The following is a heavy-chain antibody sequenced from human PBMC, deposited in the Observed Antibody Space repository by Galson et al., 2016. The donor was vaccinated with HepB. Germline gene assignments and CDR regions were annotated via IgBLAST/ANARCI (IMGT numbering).Heavy chain of an antibody. J-gene: IGHJ6*02. V-gene: IGHV1-2*02. Sequence: SVKVSCKASGYTFSGHYMHWVRQAPGQGLEWMGWINTNTGATNYPQKFRGGATMTRDTSTSTAYMELSRLRSDDTAVYYCARGGYCSSVNCPYSNPAYGLDIWGQGTTVTVSS. D-gene: IGHD2-2*01. CDR1: GYTFSGHY. CDR3: ARGGYCSSVNCPYSNPAYGLDI. CDR2: INTNTGAT.